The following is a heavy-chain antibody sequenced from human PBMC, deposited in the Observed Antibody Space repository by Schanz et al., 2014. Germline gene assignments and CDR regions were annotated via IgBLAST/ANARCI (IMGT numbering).Heavy chain of an antibody. V-gene: IGHV3-23*04. CDR3: AKDPHRDYGGKPQAFDI. J-gene: IGHJ3*02. D-gene: IGHD4-17*01. CDR1: GFTFSNCD. CDR2: IDGRGITT. Sequence: EVHLEESGGGLVQPGGSQRLSCAVSGFTFSNCDMTWVRQAPGKGLEWVAIIDGRGITTFYADSVKGRFTISRDNAKNTLYLQMSSLRAEDTALYYCAKDPHRDYGGKPQAFDIWGQGTMVTVSS.